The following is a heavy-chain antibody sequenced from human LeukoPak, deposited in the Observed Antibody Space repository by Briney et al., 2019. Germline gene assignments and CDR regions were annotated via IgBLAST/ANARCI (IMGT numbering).Heavy chain of an antibody. J-gene: IGHJ4*02. D-gene: IGHD5-24*01. CDR2: IWYDGSNK. CDR3: ARGDGYTDY. CDR1: GFTFSSYG. V-gene: IGHV3-33*08. Sequence: SGGSLRLSCAASGFTFSSYGMHWVRQAPGKGLEWVAVIWYDGSNKFCADSVKGRFTISRDNSKNTLYLQMNSLRAEDTAVYYCARGDGYTDYWGQGTLVTVSS.